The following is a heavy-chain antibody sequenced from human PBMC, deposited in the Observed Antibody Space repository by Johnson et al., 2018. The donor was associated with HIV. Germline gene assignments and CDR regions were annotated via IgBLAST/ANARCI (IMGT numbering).Heavy chain of an antibody. CDR3: ARVRWELPQDLDAFDI. CDR2: ISYDGTNT. CDR1: GFTFSTYA. V-gene: IGHV3-30*04. J-gene: IGHJ3*02. Sequence: VQLVESGGGVVQPGRSLRLSCVASGFTFSTYAMHWVRQAPGKGLEWVAFISYDGTNTYYADSVKGRFTISRDNAKNSLYLQMNSLRVEDTALYYCARVRWELPQDLDAFDIWGQGTMVTVSS. D-gene: IGHD1-26*01.